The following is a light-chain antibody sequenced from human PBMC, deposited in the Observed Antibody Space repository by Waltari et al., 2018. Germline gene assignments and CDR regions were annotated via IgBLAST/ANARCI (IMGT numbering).Light chain of an antibody. J-gene: IGKJ1*01. Sequence: DIQMTQSPSTLSAFVGDSVIITCRASQSISSSLAWYQQKPGKAPKLLIYETSTLQNGVPPRFSGSGSGTEFTLTISILQPDDFATYYCQQYRRFWTFGQGTKVELK. CDR1: QSISSS. CDR3: QQYRRFWT. V-gene: IGKV1-5*03. CDR2: ETS.